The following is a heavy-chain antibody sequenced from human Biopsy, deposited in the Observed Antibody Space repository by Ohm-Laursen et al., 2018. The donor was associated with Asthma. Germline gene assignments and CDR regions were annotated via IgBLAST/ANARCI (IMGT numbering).Heavy chain of an antibody. CDR3: ARTTYGGDGFDP. CDR2: MYYSGSA. D-gene: IGHD4-23*01. CDR1: GGSMSSSSYY. J-gene: IGHJ5*02. Sequence: GTLSLTCTVSGGSMSSSSYYWGWIRQPPGKGLEWIGSMYYSGSAYYNPSLESRVTVSVDTSKNQFSLSLTSVTAADTAVYYCARTTYGGDGFDPWGQGTLVTVSS. V-gene: IGHV4-39*07.